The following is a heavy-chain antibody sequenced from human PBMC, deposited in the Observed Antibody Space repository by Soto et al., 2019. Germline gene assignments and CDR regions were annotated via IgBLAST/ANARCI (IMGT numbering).Heavy chain of an antibody. CDR2: IYYSGST. CDR1: GGSISSYY. Sequence: SETLSLTCTVSGGSISSYYWSWIRQPPGKGLEWIGYIYYSGSTNYNPSLKSRVTISVDTSKNQFSLKLSSLTAADTAVYYCARRSGYSRKQSNWFDPWGQGTLVTVSS. D-gene: IGHD3-3*01. V-gene: IGHV4-59*01. J-gene: IGHJ5*02. CDR3: ARRSGYSRKQSNWFDP.